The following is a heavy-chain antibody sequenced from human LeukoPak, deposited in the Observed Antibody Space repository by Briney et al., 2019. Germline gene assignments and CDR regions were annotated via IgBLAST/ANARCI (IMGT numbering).Heavy chain of an antibody. CDR3: ARDEQPHDAFDI. J-gene: IGHJ3*02. V-gene: IGHV1-2*02. CDR1: GYTFTGHY. Sequence: ASVKVSCKASGYTFTGHYMHWVRQAPGQGLEWMGWINPNSGGTNYAQKFQGRVTMTRDTSISTAYMELSRLRSDDTAVYYCARDEQPHDAFDIWGQGTMVTVSS. CDR2: INPNSGGT. D-gene: IGHD6-13*01.